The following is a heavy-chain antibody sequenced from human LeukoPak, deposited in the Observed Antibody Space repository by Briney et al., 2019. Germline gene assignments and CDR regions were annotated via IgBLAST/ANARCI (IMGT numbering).Heavy chain of an antibody. D-gene: IGHD6-19*01. CDR2: ISPYNGNT. CDR1: GYTFTSYA. CDR3: ARGVQQEYSSGWYWRLGYYYYYMDV. Sequence: ASVKVSCKASGYTFTSYAISWVRQAPGQGLEWMGWISPYNGNTNYAQMFQGRVTMTTDTSTNTVYMELRSLRSDDTAVYYCARGVQQEYSSGWYWRLGYYYYYMDVWGKGTTVTVSS. J-gene: IGHJ6*03. V-gene: IGHV1-18*01.